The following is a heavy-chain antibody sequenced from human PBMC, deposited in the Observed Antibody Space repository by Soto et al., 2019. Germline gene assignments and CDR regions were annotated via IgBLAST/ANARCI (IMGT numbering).Heavy chain of an antibody. J-gene: IGHJ4*02. CDR1: GFTFSSYA. CDR3: AKDGPDYDFWSGYLYYFDY. CDR2: ISGSGGST. D-gene: IGHD3-3*01. Sequence: GGSLRLSCAASGFTFSSYAVSWVRQAPGKGLEWVSAISGSGGSTYYADSVKGRFTISRDNSKNTLYLQMNSLRAEDTAVYYCAKDGPDYDFWSGYLYYFDYWGQGTLVTVSS. V-gene: IGHV3-23*01.